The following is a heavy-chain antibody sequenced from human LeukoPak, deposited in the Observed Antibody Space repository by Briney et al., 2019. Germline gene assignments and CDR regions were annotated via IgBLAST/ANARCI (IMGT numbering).Heavy chain of an antibody. J-gene: IGHJ3*02. D-gene: IGHD1-26*01. CDR2: IYYSGST. V-gene: IGHV4-39*07. CDR3: ATYGSPNAFDN. CDR1: GGSISSSSYY. Sequence: SETLSLTCTVSGGSISSSSYYWGWIRQPPGKGLEWIGSIYYSGSTYYNPSLKSRVTISVDTSKNQFSLKLSSVTAADTAVYYCATYGSPNAFDNWGQGTMVTVSS.